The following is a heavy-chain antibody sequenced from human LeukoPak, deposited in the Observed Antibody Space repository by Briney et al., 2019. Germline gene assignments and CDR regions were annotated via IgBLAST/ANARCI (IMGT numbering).Heavy chain of an antibody. Sequence: SETLSHTCIVSVGSISSYYWTSIRQPPGKGLEWIGHMFYSGSSNYNPYLRSRVTISVDTSKNQIYLKLSSVTAADTAGYSCARFNRNSSGWIDYWGQGTLVTVSS. CDR3: ARFNRNSSGWIDY. CDR1: VGSISSYY. D-gene: IGHD6-19*01. J-gene: IGHJ4*02. V-gene: IGHV4-59*01. CDR2: MFYSGSS.